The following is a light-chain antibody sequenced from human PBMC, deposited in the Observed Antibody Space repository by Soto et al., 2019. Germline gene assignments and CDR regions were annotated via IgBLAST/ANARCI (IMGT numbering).Light chain of an antibody. J-gene: IGKJ2*01. Sequence: DIQMTQSPSTLSASVGDRVTITCRASQSLTSWLAWYQQKPGKAPKLLIYKASSLESGVPSRFSGGESGTEFTLTINGLQPEDFATYYCQQYKSYVYTFGQGTKLELK. CDR1: QSLTSW. V-gene: IGKV1-5*03. CDR2: KAS. CDR3: QQYKSYVYT.